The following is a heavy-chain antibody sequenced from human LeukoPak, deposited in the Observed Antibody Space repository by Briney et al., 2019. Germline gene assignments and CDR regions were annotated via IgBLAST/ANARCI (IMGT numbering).Heavy chain of an antibody. V-gene: IGHV3-30-3*01. J-gene: IGHJ3*01. CDR2: ISYDGSNK. CDR1: GFTFSSYA. D-gene: IGHD3-3*01. CDR3: ARDSEFLEWDPRAFDV. Sequence: GGSLRLSRAASGFTFSSYAMHWVRQAPGKGLEWVAVISYDGSNKYYADSVKGRFTISRDNSKNTLYLQMNSLRSDDTAVYYCARDSEFLEWDPRAFDVWGQGTMVTVSS.